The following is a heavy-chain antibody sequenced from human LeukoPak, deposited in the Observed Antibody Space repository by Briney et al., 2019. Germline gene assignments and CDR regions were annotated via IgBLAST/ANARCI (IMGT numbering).Heavy chain of an antibody. CDR2: ISAYNGNT. J-gene: IGHJ6*02. D-gene: IGHD4-17*01. CDR1: GYTFTRYG. Sequence: GASVKVSCKASGYTFTRYGISWVRQAPGQGLEWMGWISAYNGNTNYAQKLQGRVTMTTDTSTSTAYMELRSLRSDDTAVYYCASRSGSGDLGGRLYYYCGMDVWGQGTTVTVSS. CDR3: ASRSGSGDLGGRLYYYCGMDV. V-gene: IGHV1-18*01.